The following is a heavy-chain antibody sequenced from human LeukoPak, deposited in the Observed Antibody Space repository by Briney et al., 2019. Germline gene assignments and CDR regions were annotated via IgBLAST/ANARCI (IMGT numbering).Heavy chain of an antibody. CDR1: GFRLSSYS. Sequence: GGSLRLSCAASGFRLSSYSMSWVRQAPGKGLEWVSSISSSSSYIYYADSVKGRFTISRDNAKNSLYLQMNSLRAEDTAVYYCERLMWELPPHYYYMDVWGKGTTVTISS. CDR2: ISSSSSYI. CDR3: ERLMWELPPHYYYMDV. V-gene: IGHV3-21*01. J-gene: IGHJ6*03. D-gene: IGHD1-26*01.